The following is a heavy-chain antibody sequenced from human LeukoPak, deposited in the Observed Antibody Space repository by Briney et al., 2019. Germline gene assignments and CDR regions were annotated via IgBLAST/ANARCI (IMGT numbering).Heavy chain of an antibody. CDR3: AKQLGYCSDGSCYFPY. CDR2: ISGSGGST. V-gene: IGHV3-23*01. D-gene: IGHD2-15*01. Sequence: GGSLRLSCAASGFTFSSYAMSWVRQAPGKGLEWVSAISGSGGSTYYADSVKGRFTISRDNSKNTLYLQMNSLRAEDTAVYYCAKQLGYCSDGSCYFPYRGQGTLVTVSS. J-gene: IGHJ4*02. CDR1: GFTFSSYA.